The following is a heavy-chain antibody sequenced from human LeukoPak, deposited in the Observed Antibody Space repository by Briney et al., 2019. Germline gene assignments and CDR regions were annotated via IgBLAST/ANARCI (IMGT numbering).Heavy chain of an antibody. J-gene: IGHJ4*02. CDR3: AKGWLGKFDY. D-gene: IGHD5-24*01. Sequence: GGSLRLSCAASGFPFSSYGMHWVRQAPGKGLDWVAFIRYDGSNKFYSDSVRGRFTISRDNSKNTLYLQMNSLRAEDTAVYYCAKGWLGKFDYWGQGTLVTVSS. CDR2: IRYDGSNK. V-gene: IGHV3-30*02. CDR1: GFPFSSYG.